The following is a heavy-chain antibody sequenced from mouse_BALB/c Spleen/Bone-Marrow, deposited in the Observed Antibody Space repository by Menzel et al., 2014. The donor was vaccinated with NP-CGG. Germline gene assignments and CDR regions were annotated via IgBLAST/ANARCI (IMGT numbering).Heavy chain of an antibody. J-gene: IGHJ1*01. D-gene: IGHD2-1*01. CDR2: ISYSGST. CDR3: ARYDGNYDWYFDV. CDR1: GDSITSGY. Sequence: EVQLQQSGPSLVKPSQTLSLTCSVTGDSITSGYWNWIRKFPGNKLEYMGYISYSGSTYYNPSLKSRISITRDTSKNQYYLQLNSVTTEDTATYYCARYDGNYDWYFDVWGAGTTVTVSS. V-gene: IGHV3-8*02.